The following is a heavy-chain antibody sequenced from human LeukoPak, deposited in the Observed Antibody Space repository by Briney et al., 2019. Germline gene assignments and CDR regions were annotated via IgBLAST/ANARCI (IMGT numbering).Heavy chain of an antibody. D-gene: IGHD4-23*01. J-gene: IGHJ5*02. CDR2: ISSSSSYI. V-gene: IGHV3-21*01. CDR3: ARVPEGNLERSWFDP. Sequence: GGSLRLSCAASGFTFSSYSMNWVRQAPGKGLEWVSSISSSSSYIYYADSVKGRFTISRDNAKNSLYLQMNSLRAEDTAVYYCARVPEGNLERSWFDPWGQGTLVTVSS. CDR1: GFTFSSYS.